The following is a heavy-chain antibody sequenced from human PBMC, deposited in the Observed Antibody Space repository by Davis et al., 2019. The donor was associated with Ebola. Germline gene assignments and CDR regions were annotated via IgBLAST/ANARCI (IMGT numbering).Heavy chain of an antibody. V-gene: IGHV3-11*01. Sequence: GSLRLSCEASGFTFSDYYMSWIRQAPGRGLEWVSFISSSGSAVSYADSVKGRFTISRDNAKNSLYLQMNSLRAEDTAVYYCARDWGITMVRGVIVNWGQGTLVTVSS. CDR2: ISSSGSAV. CDR1: GFTFSDYY. CDR3: ARDWGITMVRGVIVN. D-gene: IGHD3-10*01. J-gene: IGHJ4*02.